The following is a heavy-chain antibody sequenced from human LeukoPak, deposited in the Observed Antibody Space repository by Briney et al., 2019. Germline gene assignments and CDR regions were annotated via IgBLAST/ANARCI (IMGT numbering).Heavy chain of an antibody. V-gene: IGHV3-74*03. CDR2: INSDGSTT. CDR1: EFTFSSYW. D-gene: IGHD4-11*01. J-gene: IGHJ4*02. Sequence: AGGSLRPSCVASEFTFSSYWMHWVRQAPGEGLVWVSVINSDGSTTLYADSVKGRFTISRDNAKNTLYLQMNSLRAEDTAVYYCAGLRGKITTIDYWGQGTLVTVSS. CDR3: AGLRGKITTIDY.